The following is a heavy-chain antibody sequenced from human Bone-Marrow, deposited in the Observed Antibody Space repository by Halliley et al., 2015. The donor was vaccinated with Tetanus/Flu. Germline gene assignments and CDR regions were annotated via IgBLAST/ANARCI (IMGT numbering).Heavy chain of an antibody. Sequence: RGWFGSIYDSGYPSSTPSLKSRVTISAATSENRFSLKVSSVTAADTAVYYCARESDTFTDDAWGQGTLVSVSS. J-gene: IGHJ5*02. V-gene: IGHV4-31*02. CDR3: ARESDTFTDDA. CDR2: IYDSGYP. D-gene: IGHD3-16*01.